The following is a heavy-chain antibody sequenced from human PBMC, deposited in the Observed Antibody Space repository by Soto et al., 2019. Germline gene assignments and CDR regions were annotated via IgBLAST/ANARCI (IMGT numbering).Heavy chain of an antibody. V-gene: IGHV4-59*01. J-gene: IGHJ4*02. D-gene: IGHD3-16*01. CDR2: IYYSGST. CDR3: AREANYDYVVFFDY. Sequence: SETLSLTCTVSGGSISSYYWSWIRQPPGKGLEWIGYIYYSGSTNYNPSLKSRVTISVDTSKNQFSLKLSSVTAADTAVYYCAREANYDYVVFFDYWGQGTLVTVSS. CDR1: GGSISSYY.